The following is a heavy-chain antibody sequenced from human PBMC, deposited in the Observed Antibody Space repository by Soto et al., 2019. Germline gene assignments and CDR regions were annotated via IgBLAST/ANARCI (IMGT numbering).Heavy chain of an antibody. V-gene: IGHV5-51*01. D-gene: IGHD3-10*01. CDR2: IYPGDSDT. Sequence: PGESLKISCKGSGYNFTTYWIGWVRQMPGKGLEWMGIIYPGDSDTRYSPSFQGRVTISADKSISTAYLQWSSLKASDTAMYYCARLVSGSGSLYNWFDSWGQGTLVTVAS. J-gene: IGHJ5*01. CDR3: ARLVSGSGSLYNWFDS. CDR1: GYNFTTYW.